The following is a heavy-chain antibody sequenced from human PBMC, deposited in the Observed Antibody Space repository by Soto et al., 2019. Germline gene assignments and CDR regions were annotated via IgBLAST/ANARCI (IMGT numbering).Heavy chain of an antibody. CDR1: GFTFGDYA. CDR2: IRSKFYGGAT. D-gene: IGHD2-8*01. V-gene: IGHV3-49*04. Sequence: PGGSLRLSCTASGFTFGDYALSWVRQAPGQGLEWVGFIRSKFYGGATEYATSLKGRFTISRDDSNSIAYLQMNSLNTDDTAVYYCTRQYCPNGACYEGLYYYGMDVWGQGTTVTVS. J-gene: IGHJ6*02. CDR3: TRQYCPNGACYEGLYYYGMDV.